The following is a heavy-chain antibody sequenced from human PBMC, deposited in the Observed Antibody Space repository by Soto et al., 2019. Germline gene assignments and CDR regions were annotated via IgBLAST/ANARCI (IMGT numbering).Heavy chain of an antibody. CDR3: PRLPVVRGLTVYFTFDP. CDR2: IYHNGRT. Sequence: PSETLSLTCSVSGVAISSSSYWWGWVRQSAGKGLEWIGSIYHNGRTHYNPSLQSRATISVDTDKRQFSLSLTSATDADAAVYFCPRLPVVRGLTVYFTFDPWGQGALVPVAS. J-gene: IGHJ5*02. V-gene: IGHV4-39*01. CDR1: GVAISSSSYW. D-gene: IGHD3-10*01.